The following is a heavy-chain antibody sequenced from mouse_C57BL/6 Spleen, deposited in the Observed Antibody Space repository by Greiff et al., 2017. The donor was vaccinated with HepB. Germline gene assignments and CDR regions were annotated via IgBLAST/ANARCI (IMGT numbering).Heavy chain of an antibody. CDR1: GYTFTSYW. CDR3: ARLGTGTYYFDY. D-gene: IGHD4-1*01. J-gene: IGHJ2*01. Sequence: QVQLQQPGAELVKPGASVKMSCKASGYTFTSYWITWVKQRPGQGLEWIGDIYPGSGSTNYNEKFKSKATLTVDKPSSTAYMQLSSLTSEDSAVYYCARLGTGTYYFDYWGQGTTLTVSS. CDR2: IYPGSGST. V-gene: IGHV1-55*01.